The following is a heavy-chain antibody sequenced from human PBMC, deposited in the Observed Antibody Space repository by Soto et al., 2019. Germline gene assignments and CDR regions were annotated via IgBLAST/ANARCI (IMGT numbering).Heavy chain of an antibody. CDR3: ARDKSDGYYYYGMDV. J-gene: IGHJ6*02. Sequence: ASVKVSCKASGYTFTSYGISWVRQAPGQGLEWMGWISAYNGNTNYAQKFQGRVTITADKSTSTAYMELSSLRSEDTAVYYCARDKSDGYYYYGMDVWGQGTTVTVSS. CDR1: GYTFTSYG. CDR2: ISAYNGNT. V-gene: IGHV1-18*01.